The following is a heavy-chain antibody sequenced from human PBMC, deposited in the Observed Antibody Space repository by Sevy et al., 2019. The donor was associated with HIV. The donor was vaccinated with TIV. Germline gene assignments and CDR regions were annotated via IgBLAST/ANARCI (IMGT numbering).Heavy chain of an antibody. CDR2: ISGSGTRT. V-gene: IGHV3-23*01. Sequence: GGSLRLSCAVSGFSFDSYGMTWVRQAPGKGLEWDSGISGSGTRTYYADSVKGRFIISRDNSKNTLYLQMNSLRSEDKAILYCAKRGGGHYDPDEIGYYFYYYNMDVWGKGTTVTVSS. CDR3: AKRGGGHYDPDEIGYYFYYYNMDV. D-gene: IGHD3-22*01. CDR1: GFSFDSYG. J-gene: IGHJ6*03.